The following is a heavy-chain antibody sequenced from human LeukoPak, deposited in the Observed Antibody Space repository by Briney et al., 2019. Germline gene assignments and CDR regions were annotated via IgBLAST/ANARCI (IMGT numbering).Heavy chain of an antibody. Sequence: GGSLRLSCAASGFTFSSYAMHWVRQAPGKGLEWVAVISYDGSNKYYADSVKGRFTISRDNSKNTLYLQMNSLRADDTAVYYCARDQEGDYSPYYFDYWGQGTLVTVSS. CDR2: ISYDGSNK. D-gene: IGHD4-17*01. CDR1: GFTFSSYA. CDR3: ARDQEGDYSPYYFDY. J-gene: IGHJ4*02. V-gene: IGHV3-30-3*01.